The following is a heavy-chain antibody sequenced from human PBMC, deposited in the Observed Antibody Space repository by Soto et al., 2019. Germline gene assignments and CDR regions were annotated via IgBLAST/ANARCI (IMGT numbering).Heavy chain of an antibody. CDR1: GGSFSGYY. CDR3: ARKPYYYYYYGMDA. V-gene: IGHV4-34*01. J-gene: IGHJ6*02. CDR2: INHSGST. Sequence: SETLSLTCAVYGGSFSGYYWSWIRQPPGKGLEWIGEINHSGSTNYNPSLKSRVTISVDTSKNQFSLKLSSVTAADTAVYYCARKPYYYYYYGMDAWGQGTTVTVSS.